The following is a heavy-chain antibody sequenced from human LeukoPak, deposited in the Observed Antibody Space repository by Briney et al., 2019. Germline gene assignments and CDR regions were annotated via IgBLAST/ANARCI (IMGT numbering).Heavy chain of an antibody. CDR2: ISGSGTNT. J-gene: IGHJ4*01. D-gene: IGHD6-19*01. CDR3: AKTAGWATFDQ. CDR1: GFTFSSYS. Sequence: GGSLRLSCAASGFTFSSYSMNWVRQAPGKGLEWVSAISGSGTNTYYADSMKGRFTISRDNSKNTLYLQMNSLRAEDTAIYYCAKTAGWATFDQWGRGTLVTVSS. V-gene: IGHV3-23*01.